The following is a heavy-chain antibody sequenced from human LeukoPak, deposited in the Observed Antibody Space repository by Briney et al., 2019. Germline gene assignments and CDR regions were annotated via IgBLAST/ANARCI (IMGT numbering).Heavy chain of an antibody. Sequence: TGGSLRLSCAASGFPFSNFWMSRLRQAPGRGPEWVANIKQDGSEKYYADSVKGRFTVSRDNAKNSLYLQMNSLRAEDTAVYYCARDFAYERFDYWGQGTLVSVSS. J-gene: IGHJ4*02. CDR2: IKQDGSEK. V-gene: IGHV3-7*01. CDR1: GFPFSNFW. CDR3: ARDFAYERFDY. D-gene: IGHD3-3*01.